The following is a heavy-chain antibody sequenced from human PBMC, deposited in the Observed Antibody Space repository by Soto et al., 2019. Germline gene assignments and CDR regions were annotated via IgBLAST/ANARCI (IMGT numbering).Heavy chain of an antibody. D-gene: IGHD3-9*01. V-gene: IGHV4-61*08. CDR2: VYDNGRP. J-gene: IGHJ4*02. CDR3: ARGVGSSPPRY. CDR1: GGSIDSGDYY. Sequence: SETLSLTCTVSGGSIDSGDYYWSWIRQSPRQGLEWIGYVYDNGRPYYSPSLKSRVTISADTSKNQISLKLTSATAADTAVYYCARGVGSSPPRYWGRGTLVTVSS.